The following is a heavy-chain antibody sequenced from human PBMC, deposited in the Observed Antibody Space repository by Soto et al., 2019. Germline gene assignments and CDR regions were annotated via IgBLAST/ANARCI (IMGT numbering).Heavy chain of an antibody. CDR2: IYYSGST. J-gene: IGHJ4*02. D-gene: IGHD6-13*01. CDR1: GGSVSSGSYY. CDR3: ARVRRGLRPAAGRPWPDQGDN. V-gene: IGHV4-61*01. Sequence: ETLSLTCTVSGGSVSSGSYYWSWIRQPPGKGLEWIGYIYYSGSTNYNPSLKSRVTISVDTSKNQFSLKLSSVTAADTAVYYCARVRRGLRPAAGRPWPDQGDNWGQGTLVTVSS.